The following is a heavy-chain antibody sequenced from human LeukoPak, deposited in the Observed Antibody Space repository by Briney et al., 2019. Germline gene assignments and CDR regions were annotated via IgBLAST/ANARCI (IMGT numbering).Heavy chain of an antibody. CDR3: TIEYDFWSGYYNYFDY. V-gene: IGHV3-49*04. Sequence: GGSLRLSCTASGFTFGDYAMSWVRQAPGKGLEWVGFIRSKAYGGTTEYAASVKGRFTISRDDSKSIAYLQMNSLKTEDTAVYYCTIEYDFWSGYYNYFDYWGQGTLVTVSS. D-gene: IGHD3-3*01. CDR2: IRSKAYGGTT. CDR1: GFTFGDYA. J-gene: IGHJ4*02.